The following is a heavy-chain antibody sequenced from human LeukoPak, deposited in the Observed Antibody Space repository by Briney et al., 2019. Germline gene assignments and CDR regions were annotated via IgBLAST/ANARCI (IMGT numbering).Heavy chain of an antibody. Sequence: GGSLRLSCAASGFTFDDYAMHWVQQAPGKGLEWVSGISWNSGGIGYADSVKGRFTISRDNSKNTLYLQMNSLRAEDTAVYYCATPPTVTRNYWGQGTLVTVSS. CDR1: GFTFDDYA. V-gene: IGHV3-9*01. D-gene: IGHD4-17*01. CDR3: ATPPTVTRNY. CDR2: ISWNSGGI. J-gene: IGHJ4*02.